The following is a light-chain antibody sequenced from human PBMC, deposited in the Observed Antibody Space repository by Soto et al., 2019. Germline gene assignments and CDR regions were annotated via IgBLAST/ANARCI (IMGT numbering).Light chain of an antibody. CDR3: HQYNILPPWT. CDR2: GAS. CDR1: QSVSSN. J-gene: IGKJ1*01. Sequence: EIVMTQSPSTLSVSPGVRATLSCRARQSVSSNLAWYQQKPGQAPTLLICGASTRATGIPARLSGSGSGTEFTLTISLLQSEDFAVYCCHQYNILPPWTFGQGTNVQIK. V-gene: IGKV3-15*01.